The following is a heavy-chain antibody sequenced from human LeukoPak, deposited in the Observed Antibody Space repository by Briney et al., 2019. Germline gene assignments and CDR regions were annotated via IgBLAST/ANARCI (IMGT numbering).Heavy chain of an antibody. V-gene: IGHV7-4-1*02. CDR1: GQTFTKYG. D-gene: IGHD3-22*01. CDR2: VKPNTGNP. J-gene: IGHJ5*02. Sequence: APVKVSCKGSGQTFTKYGINWVPQAPWQGAEWMGLVKPNTGNPTYAQGFTGRFVFSLDTSVSTAYLQISSLKAEDTAVYYCARDFGYDSSGYYPNNWFDPWGQGTLVTVSS. CDR3: ARDFGYDSSGYYPNNWFDP.